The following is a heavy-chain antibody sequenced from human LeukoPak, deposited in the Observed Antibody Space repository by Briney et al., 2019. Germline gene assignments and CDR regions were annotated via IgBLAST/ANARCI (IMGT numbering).Heavy chain of an antibody. Sequence: ASVKVSCKASGGTFSSYAISWVRQAPGQGLEWMGGIIPIFGTANYAQKFQGRVTITADESTSTAYMELSSLGSEDTAVYYCARVVTMVPNYYYYMDVWGKGTTVTISS. D-gene: IGHD3-10*01. V-gene: IGHV1-69*13. CDR3: ARVVTMVPNYYYYMDV. CDR2: IIPIFGTA. CDR1: GGTFSSYA. J-gene: IGHJ6*03.